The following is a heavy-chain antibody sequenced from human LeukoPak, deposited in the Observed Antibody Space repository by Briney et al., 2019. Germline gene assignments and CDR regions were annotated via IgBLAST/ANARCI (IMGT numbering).Heavy chain of an antibody. Sequence: ETLSLTCTVSGGSISSSSYYWGWVRQAPGKGLEWVSAISGSGDSTYYADSVKGRFTISRDNSKNTLYLQMNSLRAEDTAVYYCAKDVRQAVATAIFDYWGQGTLVTVSS. CDR2: ISGSGDST. CDR1: GGSISSSSYY. D-gene: IGHD6-19*01. J-gene: IGHJ4*02. V-gene: IGHV3-23*01. CDR3: AKDVRQAVATAIFDY.